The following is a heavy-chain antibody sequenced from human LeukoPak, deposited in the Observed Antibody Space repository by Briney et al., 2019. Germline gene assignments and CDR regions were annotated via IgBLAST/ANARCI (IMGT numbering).Heavy chain of an antibody. CDR2: IKQDGSEK. CDR3: ARMDCSGGSCYLSRAAYYYGMDV. J-gene: IGHJ6*02. CDR1: GFTFRSYA. Sequence: PGGSLRLSCVASGFTFRSYAMSWVRQAPGKGLEWVANIKQDGSEKYYVDSVKGRFTISRDNAKNSLYLQMNSLRAEDTAVYYCARMDCSGGSCYLSRAAYYYGMDVWGQGTTVTVSS. D-gene: IGHD2-15*01. V-gene: IGHV3-7*01.